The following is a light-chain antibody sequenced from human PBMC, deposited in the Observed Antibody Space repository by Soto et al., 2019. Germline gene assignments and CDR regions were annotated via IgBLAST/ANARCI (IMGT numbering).Light chain of an antibody. CDR3: LQRSGWPWT. J-gene: IGKJ1*01. Sequence: EIVLTQSPATLSLSPGERATLSCRASQSVSSYLAWYQQKPGQAPRLLIYDASNMATDIPARFSGSGSGTDFPLTISSLEPEDFAVYYCLQRSGWPWTFGQGTKVEIK. CDR2: DAS. V-gene: IGKV3-11*01. CDR1: QSVSSY.